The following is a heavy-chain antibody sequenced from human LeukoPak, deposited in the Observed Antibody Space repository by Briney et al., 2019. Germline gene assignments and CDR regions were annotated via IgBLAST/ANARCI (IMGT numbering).Heavy chain of an antibody. CDR2: IDSTSTYI. V-gene: IGHV3-21*04. Sequence: GGSLRLSCAASRFTFSTYSMNWVRQAPGKGLEWVSSIDSTSTYIYYADSVKGRFTISRDNAKNSLYLQMDSLRAEDTAVYYCAKDSLVGSTTPVFDYWGQGTLVTVSS. CDR3: AKDSLVGSTTPVFDY. J-gene: IGHJ4*02. CDR1: RFTFSTYS. D-gene: IGHD1-26*01.